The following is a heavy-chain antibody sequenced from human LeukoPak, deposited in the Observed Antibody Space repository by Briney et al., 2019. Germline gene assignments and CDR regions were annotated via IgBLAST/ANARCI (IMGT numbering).Heavy chain of an antibody. CDR2: IYYSGST. V-gene: IGHV4-59*01. CDR1: GGYISSNY. CDR3: ARDLGEMLPYAFDI. D-gene: IGHD3-16*01. Sequence: PSETLSLSCTVSGGYISSNYWSWIRQPPGKGLEWIGYIYYSGSTNYNPSLKSRVTISADTSKNQFSLKLSAVTAADTAVYYCARDLGEMLPYAFDIWGQGTMVTVSS. J-gene: IGHJ3*02.